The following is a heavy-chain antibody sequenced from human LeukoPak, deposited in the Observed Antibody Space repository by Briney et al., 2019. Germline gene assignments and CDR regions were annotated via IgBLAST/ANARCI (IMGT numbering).Heavy chain of an antibody. CDR1: GFTFSSYS. CDR2: ISGSGGST. Sequence: GGSLRLSCAASGFTFSSYSMNWVRQAPGKGLEWVSTISGSGGSTYYADSVKGRFTISRDNSKNTLYLQMNSLRAEDTAVYYCAKIAAAGPFDYWGQGTLVTVSS. CDR3: AKIAAAGPFDY. D-gene: IGHD6-13*01. V-gene: IGHV3-23*01. J-gene: IGHJ4*02.